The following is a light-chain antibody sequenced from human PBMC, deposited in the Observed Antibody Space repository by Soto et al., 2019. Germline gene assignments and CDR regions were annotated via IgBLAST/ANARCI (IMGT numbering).Light chain of an antibody. J-gene: IGKJ5*01. Sequence: EIVLTQXPATLCLXGXEXXAXXXRASQSVRSYLAWYQQKPGQAPRLLIYDASTRATGIPARFSGSGSGTDFTLTINNLEPEDFAVYCCQQRTNWPGITFGQGTRLEIK. V-gene: IGKV3-11*01. CDR2: DAS. CDR1: QSVRSY. CDR3: QQRTNWPGIT.